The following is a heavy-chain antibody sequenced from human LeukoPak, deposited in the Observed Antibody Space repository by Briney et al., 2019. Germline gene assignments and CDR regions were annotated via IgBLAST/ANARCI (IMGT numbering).Heavy chain of an antibody. CDR3: AREYGPGSFLRYFYYMDV. V-gene: IGHV4-34*01. CDR2: ISHSGST. CDR1: GGTFTGYS. J-gene: IGHJ6*03. D-gene: IGHD3-10*01. Sequence: SETLSLTRAVYGGTFTGYSWGWIRQPPGKGLEWIEDISHSGSTNYNPSLKSRVTISQDKSKNQFSLKLNSVTAADTAVYYCAREYGPGSFLRYFYYMDVWGKGTTVTLSS.